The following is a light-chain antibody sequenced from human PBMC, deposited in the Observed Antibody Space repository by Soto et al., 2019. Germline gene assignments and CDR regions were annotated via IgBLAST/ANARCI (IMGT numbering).Light chain of an antibody. V-gene: IGKV3-15*01. Sequence: EIALTQSPGTLSFFPGQRATLSCRASQSVRGSNLAWYQQKPGQTPRLLIYGASTRAAGVPARFSGSGSATEFTLTISSLQSEDSAVYYCQQYKNWPVTFGGGTKVDIK. J-gene: IGKJ4*01. CDR1: QSVRGSN. CDR2: GAS. CDR3: QQYKNWPVT.